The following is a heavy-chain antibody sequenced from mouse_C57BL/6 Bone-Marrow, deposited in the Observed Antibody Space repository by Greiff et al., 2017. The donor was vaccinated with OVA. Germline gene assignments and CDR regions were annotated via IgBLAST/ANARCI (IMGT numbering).Heavy chain of an antibody. D-gene: IGHD1-1*01. CDR3: AGSYYGSSYGGYFDV. J-gene: IGHJ1*03. Sequence: EVQLQQSGAELVKPGASVKLSCTASGFNIKDYYMHWVKQRTEQGLEWIGRIDPEDGETKYAPKFQGKATITADTSSNTAYLQLSSLTSEDTAVYYCAGSYYGSSYGGYFDVWGTGTTVTVSS. V-gene: IGHV14-2*01. CDR2: IDPEDGET. CDR1: GFNIKDYY.